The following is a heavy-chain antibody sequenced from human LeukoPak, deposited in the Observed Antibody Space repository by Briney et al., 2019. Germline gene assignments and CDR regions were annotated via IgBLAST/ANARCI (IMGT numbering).Heavy chain of an antibody. V-gene: IGHV4-59*01. Sequence: SETLSLTCTVSGGSISSYYWSWIRQPPGKGLEWIGYIYYSGSTNYNPSLKSRVTISVDTSKNQFSLKLSSVTAADTAVYYCARVHPTQWLVPANWFYYGMDVWGQGTTVTVSS. CDR2: IYYSGST. J-gene: IGHJ6*02. CDR1: GGSISSYY. D-gene: IGHD6-19*01. CDR3: ARVHPTQWLVPANWFYYGMDV.